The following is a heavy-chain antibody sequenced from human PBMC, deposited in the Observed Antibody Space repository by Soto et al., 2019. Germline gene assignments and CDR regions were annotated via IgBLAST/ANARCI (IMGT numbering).Heavy chain of an antibody. Sequence: SETLSLTCTVSGGSISSSSYYWGWIRQPPGKGLEWIGSIYYSGSTYCNPSLKSRVTISVDTSKNQFSLKLSSVTAADTAVYYCARPLSAYCTNGVCYQNNWFDPWGQGTLVTVSS. CDR2: IYYSGST. D-gene: IGHD2-8*01. CDR1: GGSISSSSYY. J-gene: IGHJ5*02. CDR3: ARPLSAYCTNGVCYQNNWFDP. V-gene: IGHV4-39*01.